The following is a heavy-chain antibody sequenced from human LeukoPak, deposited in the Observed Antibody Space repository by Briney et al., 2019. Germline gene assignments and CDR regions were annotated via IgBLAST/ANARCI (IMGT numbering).Heavy chain of an antibody. CDR1: GGSFSGYY. CDR3: ARVVVVVPAAINWFDP. Sequence: SETLSLTCAVYGGSFSGYYWSWIRQPPGKGLEWIGEINHSGSTNYNPSLKSRVTISVDTSKNQFSLKLSSVTAADTAVYYCARVVVVVPAAINWFDPWGQGTLVTASS. CDR2: INHSGST. V-gene: IGHV4-34*01. J-gene: IGHJ5*02. D-gene: IGHD2-2*01.